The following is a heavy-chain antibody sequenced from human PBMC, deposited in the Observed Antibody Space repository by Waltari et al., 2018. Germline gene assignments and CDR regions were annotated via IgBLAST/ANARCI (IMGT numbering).Heavy chain of an antibody. J-gene: IGHJ4*02. CDR1: GFTFNIFW. CDR3: GSLSRASGPDY. Sequence: EVQLVESGGGLVQPGGSLRLSCAASGFTFNIFWMSWVRQAPGKGLEWVANIKQDGSEKYYVDSMKGRFTVSRYNAKNSLYLQMNSLTAEDTAIYYCGSLSRASGPDYWGQGTLVTVSS. CDR2: IKQDGSEK. D-gene: IGHD6-19*01. V-gene: IGHV3-7*01.